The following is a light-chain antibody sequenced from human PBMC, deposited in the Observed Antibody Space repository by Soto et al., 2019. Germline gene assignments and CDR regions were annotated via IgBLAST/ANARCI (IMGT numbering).Light chain of an antibody. CDR3: QHYNSYSEA. V-gene: IGKV1-5*03. CDR2: KAS. CDR1: QTISSW. J-gene: IGKJ1*01. Sequence: DIQMTQSPSTLPASVGDRVTITCRASQTISSWLAWYQQKPGKAPKLLIYKASTLKSGVQSRFSGRGSGTEFTLTLRSLQPDDFATYYFQHYNSYSEAFGQGTKVDIK.